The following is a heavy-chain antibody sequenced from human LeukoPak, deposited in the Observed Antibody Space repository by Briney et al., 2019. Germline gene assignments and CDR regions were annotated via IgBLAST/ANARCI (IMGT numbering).Heavy chain of an antibody. D-gene: IGHD2-2*01. CDR2: MFYSGST. CDR1: GGSISGSHYF. V-gene: IGHV4-39*01. Sequence: SETLSLTCTVSGGSISGSHYFWGWIRRPQGKGLEWIGHMFYSGSTYYNPSLKTRVTIVDTSENQFSLTLNSVTATATLIYYCARRGITYSTSFFDSWGQGTLVTVSS. CDR3: ARRGITYSTSFFDS. J-gene: IGHJ4*02.